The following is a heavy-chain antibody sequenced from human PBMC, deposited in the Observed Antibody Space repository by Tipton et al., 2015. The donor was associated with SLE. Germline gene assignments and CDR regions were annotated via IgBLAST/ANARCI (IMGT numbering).Heavy chain of an antibody. CDR3: ASGGKRRPVLAPAVEV. J-gene: IGHJ4*02. CDR2: IYYSGST. Sequence: TLSLTCTVSGGSISSSSYYWGWIRQPPGKGLEWIGSIYYSGSTYYNPSLKSRVTISVDTSKNQFSLKLSSVTAADTAVYYCASGGKRRPVLAPAVEVWGQGTLVTVSS. CDR1: GGSISSSSYY. D-gene: IGHD2-15*01. V-gene: IGHV4-39*07.